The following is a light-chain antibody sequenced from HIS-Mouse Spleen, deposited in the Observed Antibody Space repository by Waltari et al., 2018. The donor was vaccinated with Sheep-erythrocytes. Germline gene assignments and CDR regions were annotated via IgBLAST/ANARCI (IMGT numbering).Light chain of an antibody. J-gene: IGLJ3*02. CDR3: CSYAGSYTFWV. V-gene: IGLV2-11*01. CDR2: DVS. Sequence: QSALTQPRSVSGSPGQSVTISCTGTSSDVGGYTYVSWYQQHPGKATKLMIYDVSKRPSGVPDRFSGSKSGNTASLTISGLQAEDEADYYCCSYAGSYTFWVFGGGTKLTVL. CDR1: SSDVGGYTY.